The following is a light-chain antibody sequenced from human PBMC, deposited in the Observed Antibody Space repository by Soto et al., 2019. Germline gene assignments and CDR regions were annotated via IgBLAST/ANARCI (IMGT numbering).Light chain of an antibody. Sequence: EIFLTQSPDTLSLSPGERATLSCRASQSVTNYIAWYQQRPGQAPRLLIYGASKRATGIPERFSGSGSGTDFTLTISRLEPEDFAVYYCQQYGSSGTFGQGTKVDIK. V-gene: IGKV3-20*01. J-gene: IGKJ1*01. CDR3: QQYGSSGT. CDR1: QSVTNY. CDR2: GAS.